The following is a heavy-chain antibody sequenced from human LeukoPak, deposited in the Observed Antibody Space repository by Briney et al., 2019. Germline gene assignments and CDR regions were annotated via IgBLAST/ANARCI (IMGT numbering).Heavy chain of an antibody. D-gene: IGHD3-22*01. V-gene: IGHV1-2*02. CDR3: ARHYYDSSASDY. CDR2: INPNSGGT. J-gene: IGHJ4*02. CDR1: GYTFTGYY. Sequence: VASVKVSCKASGYTFTGYYMHWVRQAPGQGLEGMGGINPNSGGTNYAQKFQGRVTMTRDTSISTAYMELSRLRSDDTAVYYCARHYYDSSASDYWGQGTLVTVSS.